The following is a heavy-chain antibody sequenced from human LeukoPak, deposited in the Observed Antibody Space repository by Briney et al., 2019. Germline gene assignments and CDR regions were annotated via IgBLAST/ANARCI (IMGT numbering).Heavy chain of an antibody. CDR3: ATDDYGDYANDY. V-gene: IGHV4-39*01. CDR2: IYYSGST. J-gene: IGHJ4*02. CDR1: GGSISSSSYY. Sequence: SETLSLTCTVSGGSISSSSYYRGWIRQPPGKGLEWIGSIYYSGSTYYNPSLKSRVTISVDTSKNQFSLKLSSVTAADTAVYYCATDDYGDYANDYWGQGTLVTVSS. D-gene: IGHD4-17*01.